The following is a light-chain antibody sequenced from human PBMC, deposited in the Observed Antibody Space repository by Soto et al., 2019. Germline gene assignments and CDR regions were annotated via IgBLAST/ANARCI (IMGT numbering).Light chain of an antibody. Sequence: EVVLTQSPGTLSLSPGERATISCRASQSVSSNCLAWHQQKPGQAPRLLIYGASSRTTGIPDRFSGSASGTDFTLTISRLEPEDSAVYYCLHYRRSPPRWTFGQGTKEEI. J-gene: IGKJ1*01. V-gene: IGKV3-20*01. CDR1: QSVSSNC. CDR2: GAS. CDR3: LHYRRSPPRWT.